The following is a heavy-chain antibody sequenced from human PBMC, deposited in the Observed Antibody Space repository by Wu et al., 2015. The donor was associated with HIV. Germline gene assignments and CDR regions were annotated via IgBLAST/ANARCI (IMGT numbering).Heavy chain of an antibody. V-gene: IGHV1-18*01. Sequence: QLVQSGAEVKKPGSSVKVSCKTSGGTFTSYGISWVRQAPGQGLEWMGWISAYNGNTNYAQKLQGRVTMTTDTSTSTAYMELRSLRSDDTAVYYCARRYCSGGSCYGFRYYFDYWGQGTLVTVSS. CDR3: ARRYCSGGSCYGFRYYFDY. D-gene: IGHD2-15*01. CDR1: GGTFTSYG. CDR2: ISAYNGNT. J-gene: IGHJ4*02.